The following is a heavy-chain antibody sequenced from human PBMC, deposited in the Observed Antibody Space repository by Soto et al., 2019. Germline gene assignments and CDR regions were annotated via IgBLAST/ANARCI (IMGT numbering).Heavy chain of an antibody. CDR3: ASTPRNYDLLSGAEYYFDY. CDR1: GVTFSSYA. D-gene: IGHD3-3*01. J-gene: IGHJ4*02. Sequence: ASVKVSCKASGVTFSSYAISWVRQAPGQGLEWMGGMIPIFGTANYAQKFQGRVTITADKSTSTAYMELSMLRSEDTAVYYCASTPRNYDLLSGAEYYFDYWGQGTLVTVSS. V-gene: IGHV1-69*06. CDR2: MIPIFGTA.